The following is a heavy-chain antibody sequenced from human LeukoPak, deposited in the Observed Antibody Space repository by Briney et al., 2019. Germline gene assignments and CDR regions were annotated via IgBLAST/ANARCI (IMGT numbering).Heavy chain of an antibody. V-gene: IGHV4-59*01. J-gene: IGHJ4*02. CDR3: AREVGGYSSSWYGDYFDY. CDR1: GGSISSYY. D-gene: IGHD6-13*01. CDR2: IYYSGCT. Sequence: PETLSLTCTVSGGSISSYYWSWIRQPPGKGLEWIGYIYYSGCTNYNPSLKSRVTISVDTSKNQFSLKLSSVTAADTAVYYCAREVGGYSSSWYGDYFDYWGQGTLVTISP.